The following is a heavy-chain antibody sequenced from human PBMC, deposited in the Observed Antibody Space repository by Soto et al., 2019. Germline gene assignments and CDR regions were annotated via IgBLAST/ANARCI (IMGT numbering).Heavy chain of an antibody. Sequence: EVQLLESGGGLVQPGGSLRLSCAASGFTFSSYAMSWVRQAPGKGLEWVSGISGSGGGTYYADSVKGRFAISRDNSKNTLYLQMNSLRAEDTAVYYCAKVLVGATLRTFDYWGQGTLVTVSS. CDR1: GFTFSSYA. D-gene: IGHD1-26*01. CDR3: AKVLVGATLRTFDY. V-gene: IGHV3-23*01. CDR2: ISGSGGGT. J-gene: IGHJ4*02.